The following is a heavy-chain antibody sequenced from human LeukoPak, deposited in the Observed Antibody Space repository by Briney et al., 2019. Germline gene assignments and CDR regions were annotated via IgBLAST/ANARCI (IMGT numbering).Heavy chain of an antibody. D-gene: IGHD2-15*01. Sequence: PSETLSLTCTLSSGSLSSSYWSWIRQPAGKGLEWIGRIYTSGSTNYNPSLKSRVTISVDTSKNQFSLKLSSVTAADAAVYYCARDCSGGTCYLGVVDYWGQGILVTVSS. J-gene: IGHJ4*02. CDR2: IYTSGST. CDR3: ARDCSGGTCYLGVVDY. CDR1: SGSLSSSY. V-gene: IGHV4-4*07.